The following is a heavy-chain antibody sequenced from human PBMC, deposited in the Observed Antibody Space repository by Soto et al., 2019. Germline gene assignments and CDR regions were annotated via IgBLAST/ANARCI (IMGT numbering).Heavy chain of an antibody. D-gene: IGHD1-26*01. CDR1: GGSISSYY. CDR3: ARRLSGSYSFDY. Sequence: QVQLQESGPGLVKPSETLSLTCTVSGGSISSYYWSWIRQPPGKGLEWIGYIYYSGSTNYNPSLKSRVTIPVDTSKNQGSLKLSSVTAADTAVYSCARRLSGSYSFDYWGQGTLVTVSS. V-gene: IGHV4-59*08. J-gene: IGHJ4*02. CDR2: IYYSGST.